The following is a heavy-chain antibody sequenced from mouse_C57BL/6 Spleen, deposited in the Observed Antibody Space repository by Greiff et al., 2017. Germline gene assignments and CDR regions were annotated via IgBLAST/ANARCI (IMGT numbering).Heavy chain of an antibody. Sequence: EVKLQESGPELVKPGASVKISCKASGYSFTDYNMNWVKQSNGKSLEWIGVINPNYGTTSYNQKFKGKATLTVYQSSSTAYMQINSLTSEDSAVYYCAREGPLLLRYYAMDDWGQGTSVTVSS. CDR2: INPNYGTT. V-gene: IGHV1-39*01. D-gene: IGHD1-1*01. CDR1: GYSFTDYN. CDR3: AREGPLLLRYYAMDD. J-gene: IGHJ4*01.